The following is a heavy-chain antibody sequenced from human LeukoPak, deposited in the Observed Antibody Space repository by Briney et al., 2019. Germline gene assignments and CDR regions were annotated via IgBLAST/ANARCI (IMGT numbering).Heavy chain of an antibody. CDR2: ISSSSSYI. Sequence: PGGSLRLSCAASGFTFSSYSMNWVRRAPGKGLEWVSSISSSSSYIYYADSVKGRFTISRDNAKNSLYLQMNSLRAEDTAVYYCARDVIVGAITGRSWWFDPWGQGTLVTVSS. CDR3: ARDVIVGAITGRSWWFDP. CDR1: GFTFSSYS. D-gene: IGHD1-26*01. J-gene: IGHJ5*02. V-gene: IGHV3-21*01.